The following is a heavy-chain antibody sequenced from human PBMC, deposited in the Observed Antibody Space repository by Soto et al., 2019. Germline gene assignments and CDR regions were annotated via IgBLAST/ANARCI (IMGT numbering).Heavy chain of an antibody. J-gene: IGHJ5*02. CDR1: GGSISSYY. CDR3: ARDPRRGYCSGGSCYSGPWFDP. D-gene: IGHD2-15*01. V-gene: IGHV4-4*07. CDR2: IYTSGST. Sequence: SETLSLTCTDSGGSISSYYWSWIRQPAGKGLEWIGRIYTSGSTNYNPSLKSRVTMSVDTSKNQFSLKLSSVTAADTAVYYCARDPRRGYCSGGSCYSGPWFDPWGQGTLVTVSS.